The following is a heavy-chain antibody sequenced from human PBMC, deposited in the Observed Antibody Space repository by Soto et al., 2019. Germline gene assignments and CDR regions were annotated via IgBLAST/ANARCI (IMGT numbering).Heavy chain of an antibody. V-gene: IGHV1-3*01. CDR3: ARDPYYDFWSGYRQFDY. CDR1: GYTLNSYA. D-gene: IGHD3-3*01. CDR2: INAGNGNT. Sequence: GASVKVSCKASGYTLNSYAMRWVRQAKGQRLEWMGWINAGNGNTKYSQKFQGRVTITRDTSASTAYMELSSLRSEDTAVYYCARDPYYDFWSGYRQFDYWGQGTLVTVSS. J-gene: IGHJ4*02.